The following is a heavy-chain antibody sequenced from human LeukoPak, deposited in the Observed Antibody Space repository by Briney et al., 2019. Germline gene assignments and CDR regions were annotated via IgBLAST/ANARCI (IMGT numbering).Heavy chain of an antibody. D-gene: IGHD5-24*01. CDR1: GGSISSYY. V-gene: IGHV4-59*01. J-gene: IGHJ4*02. CDR2: FYYSGST. Sequence: KPSETLSLTCTVSGGSISSYYWSWIRQPPGKGLEWIGYFYYSGSTNYNPSLKSRVTISVDTSKNQFSLKLSSVTAADTAVYYCARVGRYGYNLEYFDYWGQGTLVTVSS. CDR3: ARVGRYGYNLEYFDY.